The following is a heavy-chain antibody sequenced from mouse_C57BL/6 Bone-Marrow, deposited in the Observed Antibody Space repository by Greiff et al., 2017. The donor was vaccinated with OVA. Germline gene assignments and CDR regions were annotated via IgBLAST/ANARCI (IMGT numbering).Heavy chain of an antibody. D-gene: IGHD2-3*01. CDR1: GYTFTSYW. CDR3: ARIYDGYLAWFAY. J-gene: IGHJ3*01. CDR2: IDPSDSYT. V-gene: IGHV1-50*01. Sequence: QVQLQQPGAELVKPGASVKLSCKASGYTFTSYWMQWVKQRPGQGLEWIGEIDPSDSYTNYNQKFKGKATLTVDTSSSTAYMQLSSLTSEDSAAYYCARIYDGYLAWFAYWGQGTLVTVSA.